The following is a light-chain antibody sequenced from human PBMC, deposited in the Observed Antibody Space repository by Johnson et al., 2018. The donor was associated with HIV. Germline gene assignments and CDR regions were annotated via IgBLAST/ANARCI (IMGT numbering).Light chain of an antibody. CDR2: DNN. CDR1: SSNIGNNY. CDR3: GTWDSSLSAGGV. Sequence: QSVLTQPPSVSAAPGQKVTISCSGSSSNIGNNYVSWYQQLLGTAPTLLIYDNNKRPSGIPDRFSGSKSGTSATLGITGLQTGAEADYYCGTWDSSLSAGGVFGTGTKVTVL. J-gene: IGLJ1*01. V-gene: IGLV1-51*01.